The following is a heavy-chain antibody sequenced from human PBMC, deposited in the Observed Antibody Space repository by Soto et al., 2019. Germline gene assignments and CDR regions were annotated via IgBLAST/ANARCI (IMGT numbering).Heavy chain of an antibody. J-gene: IGHJ6*02. CDR2: INPNSGGT. V-gene: IGHV1-2*02. CDR1: GYTFTDYY. Sequence: QVQLVQSGAEVKKPGASLKVSCKASGYTFTDYYVHWVRQAPGQGLEWMGWINPNSGGTKTAQKLQGRTPVTRDTSISTPYMDLSRLRSDDTAVYYCARDVTRTQSCTNGVCYYHYYEMDVWGQGTMVTVSS. CDR3: ARDVTRTQSCTNGVCYYHYYEMDV. D-gene: IGHD2-8*01.